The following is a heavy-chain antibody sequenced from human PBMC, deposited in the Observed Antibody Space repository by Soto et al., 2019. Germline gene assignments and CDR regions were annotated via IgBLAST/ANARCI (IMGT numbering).Heavy chain of an antibody. D-gene: IGHD2-15*01. J-gene: IGHJ4*02. CDR1: GFTFSNAW. CDR3: TPDPPGRGSGSTRDY. Sequence: EVQLVESGGGLVEPGGSIRLSCAASGFTFSNAWMRCVRHAPGTGLEWVGRITSKNDGGSTEYAAPVKGRFTISRDDSKNTLYLQKNSLKTEDTAVYYCTPDPPGRGSGSTRDYWGQGTLVTVSS. CDR2: ITSKNDGGST. V-gene: IGHV3-15*01.